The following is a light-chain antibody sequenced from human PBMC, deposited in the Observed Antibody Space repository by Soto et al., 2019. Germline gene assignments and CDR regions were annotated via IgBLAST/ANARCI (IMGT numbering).Light chain of an antibody. J-gene: IGKJ1*01. V-gene: IGKV3-20*01. CDR1: QTMTRAY. CDR2: AAS. CDR3: QQYFSTRWT. Sequence: SVLRQSPGTLSLSPAERSTGSGGASQTMTRAYVAWYQQKPGQAPRLLIYAASYRATGISDKFSGSGSGTDFTLTITSLQPEDVAIYYCQQYFSTRWTFGQGTKVDIK.